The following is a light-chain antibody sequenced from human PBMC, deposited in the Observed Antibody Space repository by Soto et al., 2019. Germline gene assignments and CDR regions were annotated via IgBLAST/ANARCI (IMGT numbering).Light chain of an antibody. V-gene: IGKV3-20*01. J-gene: IGKJ5*01. Sequence: EIVLTQSPGTLSLSPGERATLSCRASQSVSSSYLAWYQQKPGQAPRLLIYGASSRATGIPDRFSGSGPGTDFTLTISRLEPEDFAVYYCQQYGSPITFGQGTRLEI. CDR1: QSVSSSY. CDR3: QQYGSPIT. CDR2: GAS.